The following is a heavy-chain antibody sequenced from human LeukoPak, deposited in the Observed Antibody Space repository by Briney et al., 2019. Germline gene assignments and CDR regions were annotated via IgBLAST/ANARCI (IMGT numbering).Heavy chain of an antibody. D-gene: IGHD2-21*02. CDR1: GYTFTGYY. Sequence: SVKVSCKASGYTFTGYYMHWVRRAPGQGLEWMGGIIPIFGTANYAQKFQGRVTITADESTSTAYMELSSLRSEDTAVYYCARTLTYCGGDCYSTAGWFDPWGQGTLVTVSS. CDR3: ARTLTYCGGDCYSTAGWFDP. CDR2: IIPIFGTA. J-gene: IGHJ5*02. V-gene: IGHV1-69*13.